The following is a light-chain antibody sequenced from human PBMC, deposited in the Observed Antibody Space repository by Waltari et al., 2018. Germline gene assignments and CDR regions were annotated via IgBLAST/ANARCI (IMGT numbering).Light chain of an antibody. Sequence: QSALTQPPSASGSPGQSVTISCTGTSNDVAKYDYVSWYQQEPGKAPNLIIYEANKRPSGVPDRFSGSKAGNTASLTVSGLQAEDEADYYCNSYAGRIKHILFGGGTRLTVL. V-gene: IGLV2-8*01. CDR2: EAN. CDR1: SNDVAKYDY. CDR3: NSYAGRIKHIL. J-gene: IGLJ2*01.